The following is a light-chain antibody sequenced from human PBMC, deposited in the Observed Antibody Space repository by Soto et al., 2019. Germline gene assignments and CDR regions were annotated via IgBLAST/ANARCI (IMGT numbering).Light chain of an antibody. V-gene: IGKV3-11*01. CDR2: DAY. Sequence: EIVMTQSPATLSVSTGERATLSCRASQSVSSNLAWYQQKPGQAPRLLIFDAYNRATGIPGRFSGSGSGTDFTLTISSLEPEDFAVYYCQQRSNWPLTFGGGTKVDI. CDR3: QQRSNWPLT. CDR1: QSVSSN. J-gene: IGKJ4*01.